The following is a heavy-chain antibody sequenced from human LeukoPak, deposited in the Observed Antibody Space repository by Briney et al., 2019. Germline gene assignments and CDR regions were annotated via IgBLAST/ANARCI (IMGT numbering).Heavy chain of an antibody. J-gene: IGHJ6*02. CDR1: GFTFSNYK. CDR3: ARERLVVVGDAYYYYGMDV. CDR2: ISSSSSYI. Sequence: GGSLRLSCSASGFTFSNYKMNWVRQAPGKGLEWVSSISSSSSYIYYADSMKGRFTVSRDNAKNSLFLQMNSLRAEDTAVYYCARERLVVVGDAYYYYGMDVWGQGTTVTVSS. D-gene: IGHD2-2*01. V-gene: IGHV3-21*01.